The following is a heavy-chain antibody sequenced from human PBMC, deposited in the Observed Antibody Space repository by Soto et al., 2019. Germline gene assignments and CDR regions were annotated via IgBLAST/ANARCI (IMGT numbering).Heavy chain of an antibody. CDR1: GGSISSNNW. V-gene: IGHV4-4*02. CDR3: ARVYSGSYSDY. Sequence: SETLSLTCAVSGGSISSNNWWSWVRQPPGKGLEWIGEIFHSGSTYYSPSLKSRVTISVDKSKNHFSLNLTSVTAADTAVYYCARVYSGSYSDYWGQGTLVTVSS. J-gene: IGHJ4*02. CDR2: IFHSGST. D-gene: IGHD1-26*01.